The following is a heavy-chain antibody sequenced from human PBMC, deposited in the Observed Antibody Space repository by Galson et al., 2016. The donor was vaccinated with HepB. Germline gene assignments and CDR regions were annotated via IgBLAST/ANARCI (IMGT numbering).Heavy chain of an antibody. J-gene: IGHJ4*02. CDR1: GSTFSTYD. Sequence: SLRLSCAASGSTFSTYDMHWVRQAAGKGLEWLTLITYDGSKTYYEESVRGRFTISRDNSKNTVDLQMNSLGREDTAMYFCVKGGPAAGQSLDHWGQGALVTVS. CDR3: VKGGPAAGQSLDH. CDR2: ITYDGSKT. V-gene: IGHV3-30*18. D-gene: IGHD6-13*01.